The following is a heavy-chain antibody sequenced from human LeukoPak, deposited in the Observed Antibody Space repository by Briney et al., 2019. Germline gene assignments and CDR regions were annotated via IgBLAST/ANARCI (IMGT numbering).Heavy chain of an antibody. V-gene: IGHV4-34*01. CDR3: ARAEQRGGWFGESFSFDY. CDR1: GGSFSGYY. J-gene: IGHJ4*02. D-gene: IGHD3-10*01. CDR2: INHGGST. Sequence: SETLSLTCAVYGGSFSGYYWSWIRQPPGKGLEWIGEINHGGSTNYNPSLKSRVTISVDTSKNQFSLKLSSVTAADTAVYYCARAEQRGGWFGESFSFDYWGQGTLVTVSS.